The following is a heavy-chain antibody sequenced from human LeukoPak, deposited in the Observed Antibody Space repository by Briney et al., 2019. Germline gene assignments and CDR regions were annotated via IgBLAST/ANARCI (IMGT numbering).Heavy chain of an antibody. CDR1: GFTFSSYA. CDR2: ISDSVDST. D-gene: IGHD6-6*01. CDR3: AKDLARIGARQSDY. V-gene: IGHV3-23*01. Sequence: GGSLRLSCAASGFTFSSYAMSWVRQAPGKGLEWVSGISDSVDSTHYADSVKGRFTISRDNSKNTLYLQMNSLRAEDTALYYCAKDLARIGARQSDYWGQGALVTVSS. J-gene: IGHJ4*02.